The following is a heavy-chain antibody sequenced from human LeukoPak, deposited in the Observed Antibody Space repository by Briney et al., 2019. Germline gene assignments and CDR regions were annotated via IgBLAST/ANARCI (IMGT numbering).Heavy chain of an antibody. J-gene: IGHJ4*02. Sequence: GGSLRLSCAASGFTFSSYWMTWVRQAPGKGLEWAATIKQDGNVTYYLDSVNGRFTISRDNAKNSLYLQMNSLRAEDTAVYFCARYRGGGDYDFWGQGTLVTVSS. CDR3: ARYRGGGDYDF. CDR2: IKQDGNVT. V-gene: IGHV3-7*04. D-gene: IGHD4-17*01. CDR1: GFTFSSYW.